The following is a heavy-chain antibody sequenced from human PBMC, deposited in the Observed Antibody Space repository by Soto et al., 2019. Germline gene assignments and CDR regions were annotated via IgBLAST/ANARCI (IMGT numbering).Heavy chain of an antibody. J-gene: IGHJ5*02. Sequence: EVQLVESGGGLVKPGGSLRLSCAASGFTFSSYTMKWVRQAPGKGLEWVSSISSSSSSTYYTNSVKGRFTISRDNAQKSLYLQMNSLRAEDTAVYYCARARSRLVGGDFDPWGQGTLVTVSS. V-gene: IGHV3-21*01. CDR3: ARARSRLVGGDFDP. CDR2: ISSSSSST. D-gene: IGHD2-21*02. CDR1: GFTFSSYT.